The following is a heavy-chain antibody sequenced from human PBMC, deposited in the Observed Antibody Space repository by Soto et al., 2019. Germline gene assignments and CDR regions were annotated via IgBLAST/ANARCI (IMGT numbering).Heavy chain of an antibody. CDR2: IKSKSDGGTT. V-gene: IGHV3-15*06. CDR3: AARIRNTWSGFDY. D-gene: IGHD1-20*01. J-gene: IGHJ4*02. CDR1: GPTFTNSW. Sequence: GGSLRLSCAASGPTFTNSWMNWVRQAPGKGLEWVGLIKSKSDGGTTKYAAPVKGRFFISRDESENTLYLQMNSLKTEDAAIYYCAARIRNTWSGFDYWGQGTLVTVSS.